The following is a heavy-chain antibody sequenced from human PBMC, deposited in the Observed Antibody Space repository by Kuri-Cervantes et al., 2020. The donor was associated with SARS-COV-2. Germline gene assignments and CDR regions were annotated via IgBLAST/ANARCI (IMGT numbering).Heavy chain of an antibody. CDR2: ISASGGST. D-gene: IGHD2-2*02. CDR1: GFMFSRYG. V-gene: IGHV3-23*01. J-gene: IGHJ6*02. Sequence: GESLKISCAASGFMFSRYGMHWVRQAPGKGLEWVSSISASGGSTYYADSVRGRFTVARDNSKDTLYLQMNSLRGDDTAVYYCAKGEEVVGAIRWGPKKYNSYDMDVWGQGTTVTVSS. CDR3: AKGEEVVGAIRWGPKKYNSYDMDV.